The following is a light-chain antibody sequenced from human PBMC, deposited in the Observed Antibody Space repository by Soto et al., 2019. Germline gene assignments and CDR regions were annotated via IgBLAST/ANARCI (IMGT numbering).Light chain of an antibody. CDR3: CSYAGSYAWV. CDR1: SSDVGGYNY. Sequence: QSALTQPRSVSGSPGQSVTISCTGTSSDVGGYNYVSWYQQHPVKAPKLMIYDVSKRPSGVPDRFSGSKSGNTASLTISGLQAEDEADYYCCSYAGSYAWVFGGGTKVTVL. CDR2: DVS. J-gene: IGLJ3*02. V-gene: IGLV2-11*01.